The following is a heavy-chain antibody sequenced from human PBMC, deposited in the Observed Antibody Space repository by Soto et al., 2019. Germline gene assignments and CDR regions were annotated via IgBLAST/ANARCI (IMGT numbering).Heavy chain of an antibody. CDR2: IWYDGNNK. D-gene: IGHD2-21*01. CDR1: GFTFSNYG. V-gene: IGHV3-33*01. J-gene: IGHJ4*02. CDR3: ARGLHSLFDY. Sequence: GGSLRLSCAASGFTFSNYGMHWVRQAPGKGLEWVAVIWYDGNNKYYADSVKGRFTISRDNSNNTLYVQMASLRAEDTAVYYCARGLHSLFDYWGQGTLVTVSS.